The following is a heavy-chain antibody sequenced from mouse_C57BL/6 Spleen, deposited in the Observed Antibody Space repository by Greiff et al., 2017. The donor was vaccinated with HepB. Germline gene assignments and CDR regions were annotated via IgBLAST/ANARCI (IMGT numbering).Heavy chain of an antibody. J-gene: IGHJ4*01. V-gene: IGHV5-9-1*02. CDR2: ISSGGDYI. CDR1: GFTFSSYA. D-gene: IGHD2-12*01. CDR3: TRDYNYDLALDY. Sequence: EVQRVESGEGLVKPGGSLKLSCAASGFTFSSYAMSWVRQTPEKRLEWVAYISSGGDYIYYADTVKGRFTISRDNARNTLYLQMSSLKSEDTAMYYCTRDYNYDLALDYWGQGTSVTVSS.